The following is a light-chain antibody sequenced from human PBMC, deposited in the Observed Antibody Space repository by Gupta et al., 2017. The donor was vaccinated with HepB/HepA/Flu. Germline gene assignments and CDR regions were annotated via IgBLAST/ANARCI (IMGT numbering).Light chain of an antibody. CDR1: SPNIGSNT. CDR3: EAWDDSLNAL. V-gene: IGLV1-44*01. J-gene: IGLJ2*01. Sequence: QSVLTPPPSASGTPGQRATTPCSGSSPNIGSNTVNWYQPLTGTAPKLLIYNNNQRPAGVPDRFSGSKSGTSASLAISGLQSEDEADYYCEAWDDSLNALFGGGTKLTVL. CDR2: NNN.